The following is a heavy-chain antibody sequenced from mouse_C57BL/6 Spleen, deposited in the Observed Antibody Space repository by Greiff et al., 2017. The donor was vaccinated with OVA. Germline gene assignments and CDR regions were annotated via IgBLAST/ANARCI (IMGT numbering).Heavy chain of an antibody. J-gene: IGHJ4*01. CDR2: IFPGSGST. V-gene: IGHV1-75*01. CDR3: ARDGPPLLHMAMDY. CDR1: GYTFTDYY. D-gene: IGHD1-1*01. Sequence: QVQLQQSGPELVKPGASVKISCKASGYTFTDYYINWVKQRPGQGLEWIGWIFPGSGSTYYNEKFKGKATLTVDTSSSTAYMLLSSLTSEDSAVYFCARDGPPLLHMAMDYWGQGTSVTVSS.